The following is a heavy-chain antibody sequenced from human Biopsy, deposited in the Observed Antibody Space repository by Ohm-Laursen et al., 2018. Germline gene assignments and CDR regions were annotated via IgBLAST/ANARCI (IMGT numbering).Heavy chain of an antibody. V-gene: IGHV4-38-2*02. J-gene: IGHJ5*02. CDR2: ISHSGNT. CDR3: ARDRDRRGWFDP. CDR1: GFSISSGHY. Sequence: SETLSLTCAVFGFSISSGHYWAWIRQPPGKGLEWIGTISHSGNTYYNPSLKTRVTMSLDTSKNKFSLRVSSVTAADTAVYYCARDRDRRGWFDPWGHGTLATVSS. D-gene: IGHD1-14*01.